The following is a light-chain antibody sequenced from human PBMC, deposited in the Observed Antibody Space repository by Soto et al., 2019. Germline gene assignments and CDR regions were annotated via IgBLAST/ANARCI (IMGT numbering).Light chain of an antibody. CDR3: QQYNDLST. Sequence: DIQMTQSPSTLSASVGDRVTVTCRASRTIGTWLAWYQQKPAKAPRLLIYKASTLEIGVPSRFNGSGSGTEFTLTISSLQAGDCATYYCQQYNDLSTFGGGTKVELK. CDR1: RTIGTW. CDR2: KAS. V-gene: IGKV1-5*03. J-gene: IGKJ4*01.